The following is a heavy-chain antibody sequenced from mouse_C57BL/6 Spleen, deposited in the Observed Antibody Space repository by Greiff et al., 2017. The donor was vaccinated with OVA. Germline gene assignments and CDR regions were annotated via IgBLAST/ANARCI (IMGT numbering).Heavy chain of an antibody. CDR2: IDPSDSYT. J-gene: IGHJ3*01. CDR1: GYTFTSYW. CDR3: ARSTMKRFAY. Sequence: QVQLQQPGAELVKPGASVKLSCKASGYTFTSYWMQWVKQRPGQGLEWIGEIDPSDSYTNYNQKFKGKATLTVDTSSSTAYMQLSSLTSEDSAVYYCARSTMKRFAYWGKGTLVTVSA. V-gene: IGHV1-50*01. D-gene: IGHD2-4*01.